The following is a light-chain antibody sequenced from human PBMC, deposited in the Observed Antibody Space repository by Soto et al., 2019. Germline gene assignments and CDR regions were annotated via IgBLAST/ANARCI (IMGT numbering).Light chain of an antibody. J-gene: IGKJ2*02. V-gene: IGKV3-15*01. CDR2: GVS. Sequence: EIVMTQPPGPLSVSPGERATLSCKASQGINSKLAWYQQKPGQAPRLLIYGVSNSATGTPLRFSGSGSGTAFTLIISSLQSEDFAVYFCQQYGNWPGLGTFGQGTKLEIK. CDR3: QQYGNWPGLGT. CDR1: QGINSK.